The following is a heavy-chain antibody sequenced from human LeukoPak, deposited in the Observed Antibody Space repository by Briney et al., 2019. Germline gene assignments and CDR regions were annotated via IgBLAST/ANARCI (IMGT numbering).Heavy chain of an antibody. J-gene: IGHJ5*02. CDR2: IYYSGST. CDR3: ARVGIAAAVRWFDP. Sequence: SETLSLTCTVSGGSISSYYWSWIRQPPGKGLEWIGYIYYSGSTNYNPSLKSRVTISVDTSKNQFSLKLSSVTAADTAVYYCARVGIAAAVRWFDPWGQGTLVTVSS. D-gene: IGHD6-13*01. V-gene: IGHV4-59*01. CDR1: GGSISSYY.